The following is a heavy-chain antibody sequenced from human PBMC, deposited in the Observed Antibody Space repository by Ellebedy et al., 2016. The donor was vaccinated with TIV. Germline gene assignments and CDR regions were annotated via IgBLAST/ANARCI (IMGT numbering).Heavy chain of an antibody. D-gene: IGHD2-2*01. CDR3: VSAVVPDRGQSHYYGLDV. J-gene: IGHJ6*02. V-gene: IGHV1-2*04. CDR1: GYTFTGYY. Sequence: AASVKVSCKASGYTFTGYYMHWVRQVPGQGLEWMGWINPNSSGTNYAQKFQGWVTMTRDTFISTAYLELSRLSSDDTAVYYCVSAVVPDRGQSHYYGLDVWGQGTTVTVSS. CDR2: INPNSSGT.